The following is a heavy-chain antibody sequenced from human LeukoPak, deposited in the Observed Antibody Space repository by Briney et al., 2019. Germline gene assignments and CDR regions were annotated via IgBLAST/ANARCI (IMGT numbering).Heavy chain of an antibody. CDR2: ISAGGGST. CDR3: AKDPKAGGSGEKKY. D-gene: IGHD3-10*01. Sequence: PGGSLRLSCAASGFTFRNYAMSWVRQAPGKGLEWVSSISAGGGSTYYADSVKGRFTISRDNSKNTLYLQMNSLRAEDTAVYYCAKDPKAGGSGEKKYWGQGTLVTVSS. V-gene: IGHV3-23*01. CDR1: GFTFRNYA. J-gene: IGHJ4*02.